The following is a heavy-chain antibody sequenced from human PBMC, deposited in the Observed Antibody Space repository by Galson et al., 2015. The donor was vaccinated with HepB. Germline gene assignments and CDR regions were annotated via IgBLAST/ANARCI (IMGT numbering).Heavy chain of an antibody. CDR3: ARDVRGGSYSTPRDYYYGMDV. CDR1: GFTFSSYA. Sequence: SLRLSCAASGFTFSSYAMHWVRQAPGKGLEWVAVISYDGSNKYYADSVKGRFTISRDNSKNTLYLQMNSLRAEDTAVYYCARDVRGGSYSTPRDYYYGMDVWGQGTTVTVSS. J-gene: IGHJ6*02. CDR2: ISYDGSNK. D-gene: IGHD1-26*01. V-gene: IGHV3-30*04.